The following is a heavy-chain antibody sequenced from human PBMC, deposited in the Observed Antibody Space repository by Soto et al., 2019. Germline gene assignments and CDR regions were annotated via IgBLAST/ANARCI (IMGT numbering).Heavy chain of an antibody. V-gene: IGHV5-51*01. CDR3: ARQIAVAGTSIYYFDY. J-gene: IGHJ4*02. D-gene: IGHD6-19*01. CDR1: GYSFTSYW. Sequence: PGESLKISCKGSGYSFTSYWIGWVRQMPGKGLEWMGIIYPGDSDTRYSPSFQGQVTISADKSISTAYLQWSSLKASDTAMYYCARQIAVAGTSIYYFDYWGQGTLVTVSS. CDR2: IYPGDSDT.